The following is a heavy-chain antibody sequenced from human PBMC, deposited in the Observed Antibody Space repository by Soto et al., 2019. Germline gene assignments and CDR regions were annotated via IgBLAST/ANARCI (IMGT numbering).Heavy chain of an antibody. V-gene: IGHV1-46*01. D-gene: IGHD5-12*01. CDR3: ARDTRDGYNLIPFDY. Sequence: APVKVSCKASGYTFTSYYMHWVRQAPGQGLEWMGIINPSGGSTSYAQKFQGRVTMTRDTSTSTVYMELSSLRSEDTAVYYCARDTRDGYNLIPFDYWGQGTLVTVSS. CDR2: INPSGGST. J-gene: IGHJ4*02. CDR1: GYTFTSYY.